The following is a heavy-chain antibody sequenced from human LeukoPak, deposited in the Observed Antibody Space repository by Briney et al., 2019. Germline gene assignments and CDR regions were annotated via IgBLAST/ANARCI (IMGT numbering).Heavy chain of an antibody. CDR2: IYYSGST. Sequence: SETLSLTCTVSGGSISSGDYYWSWIRQPPGKGLEWIGYIYYSGSTNYNPSLKSRVTISVDTSKNQFSLKLSSVTAADTAVYYCARDGGGYSYVGYFDYWGQGTLVTVSS. J-gene: IGHJ4*02. V-gene: IGHV4-61*08. CDR3: ARDGGGYSYVGYFDY. D-gene: IGHD5-18*01. CDR1: GGSISSGDYY.